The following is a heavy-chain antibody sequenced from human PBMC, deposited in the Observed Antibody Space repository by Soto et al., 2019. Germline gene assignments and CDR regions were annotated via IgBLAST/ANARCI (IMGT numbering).Heavy chain of an antibody. D-gene: IGHD2-2*01. V-gene: IGHV5-10-1*01. J-gene: IGHJ6*02. CDR2: IDPSDSYT. CDR1: GYSFTSYW. CDR3: ARQGDIVVVPADDYYYYGMDV. Sequence: GESLKISCKGSGYSFTSYWISWVRQMPGKGLEWMGRIDPSDSYTNYSPSFQGHVTISADKSISTAYLQWGSLKASDTAMYYCARQGDIVVVPADDYYYYGMDVWGQGTTVTVSS.